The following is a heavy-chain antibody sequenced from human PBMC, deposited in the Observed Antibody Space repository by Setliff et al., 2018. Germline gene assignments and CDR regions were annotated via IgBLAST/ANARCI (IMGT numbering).Heavy chain of an antibody. CDR2: INHSGNT. CDR3: ARAPRYFDSTGSYFDG. CDR1: AFTFSRYS. V-gene: IGHV4-34*01. J-gene: IGHJ4*02. D-gene: IGHD3-22*01. Sequence: ESLKISCVASAFTFSRYSMNWIRQSPGKGLEWIGEINHSGNTNYNPSLKSRVTMSIDKSKNEFSLKMSSVTAADTAVYYCARAPRYFDSTGSYFDGWGQGTLVTVSS.